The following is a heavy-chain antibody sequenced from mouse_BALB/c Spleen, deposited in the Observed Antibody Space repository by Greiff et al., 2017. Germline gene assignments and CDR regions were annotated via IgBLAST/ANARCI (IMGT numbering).Heavy chain of an antibody. J-gene: IGHJ2*01. Sequence: QVQLQQPGAELVKPGASVKMSCKASGYTFTSYNMHWVKQTPGQGLEWIGAIYPGNGDTSYNQKFKGKATLTADKSSSTAYMQLSSLTSEDSAVYYCGHRYLDYWGQGTTLTVSS. D-gene: IGHD2-14*01. CDR2: IYPGNGDT. V-gene: IGHV1-12*01. CDR3: GHRYLDY. CDR1: GYTFTSYN.